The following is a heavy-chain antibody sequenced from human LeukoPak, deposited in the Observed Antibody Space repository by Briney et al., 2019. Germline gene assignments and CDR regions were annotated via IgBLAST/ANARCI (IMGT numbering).Heavy chain of an antibody. CDR3: ARDDALATDGFDS. J-gene: IGHJ4*02. D-gene: IGHD5-24*01. CDR2: VSYDGNDK. CDR1: GFTFTRYA. V-gene: IGHV3-30*04. Sequence: GGSLRLSCVASGFTFTRYAMHWVRQAPGKGLEWVTVVSYDGNDKYYADSVEGRFTISGDNSKNTVYLQMNSLRAEDTAVYYCARDDALATDGFDSWGQGTLVTVSS.